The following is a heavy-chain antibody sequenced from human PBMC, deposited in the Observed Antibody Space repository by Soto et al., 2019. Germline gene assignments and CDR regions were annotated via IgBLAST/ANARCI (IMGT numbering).Heavy chain of an antibody. CDR3: AQSASYYDILTGYYPLADY. D-gene: IGHD3-9*01. J-gene: IGHJ4*02. CDR1: GFTFSSYA. V-gene: IGHV3-23*01. CDR2: ISGSGGST. Sequence: EVQLLESGGGLVQPGGSLRLSCAASGFTFSSYAMSWVRQAPGKGLEWVSAISGSGGSTYYADSVKGRFTISRDNSKNTLYLQMNSLRAEDTAVYYCAQSASYYDILTGYYPLADYWGQGTLVTVSS.